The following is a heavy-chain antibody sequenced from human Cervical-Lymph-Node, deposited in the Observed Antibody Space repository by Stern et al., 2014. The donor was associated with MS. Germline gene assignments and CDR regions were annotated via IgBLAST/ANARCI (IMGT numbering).Heavy chain of an antibody. D-gene: IGHD2-15*01. CDR2: ISDSSGTT. CDR1: EFILRRYS. CDR3: VRGIDFDY. J-gene: IGHJ4*02. Sequence: VQLVESGGDLVQPGGSLRLSCVASEFILRRYSLNWVRQAPGKGLECVSYISDSSGTTYYADSVKGRFTISRDNAKNTLYLQMNSLRDDDTAVYYCVRGIDFDYWGQGTLVTVSS. V-gene: IGHV3-48*02.